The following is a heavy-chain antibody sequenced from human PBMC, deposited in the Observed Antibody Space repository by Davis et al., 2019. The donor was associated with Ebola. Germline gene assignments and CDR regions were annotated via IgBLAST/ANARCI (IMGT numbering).Heavy chain of an antibody. CDR3: ARTYYDYIWGSYRPDAFDI. V-gene: IGHV5-51*01. D-gene: IGHD3-16*02. CDR1: GYSSTSYW. Sequence: GGSLTLSCKGSGYSSTSYWIGCVRQMPGKGLEWMGIIYPGDSDTRYSPSFQGQVTISADKSISTAYLQWSSLKASDTAMYYCARTYYDYIWGSYRPDAFDIWGQGTMVTVSS. J-gene: IGHJ3*02. CDR2: IYPGDSDT.